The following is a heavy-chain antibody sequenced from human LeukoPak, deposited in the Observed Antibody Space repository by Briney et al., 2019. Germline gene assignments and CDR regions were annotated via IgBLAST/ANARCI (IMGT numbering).Heavy chain of an antibody. Sequence: ASVKVSCTASGGTFSSYDISWVRQAPGQGLEWMGGIIPIFGTANYAQKFQGRVTITADESTSTAYMELSSLRSEDTAVYYCARDPQDYGGNSGNYWGQGTLVTVSS. D-gene: IGHD4-23*01. CDR2: IIPIFGTA. CDR1: GGTFSSYD. J-gene: IGHJ4*02. CDR3: ARDPQDYGGNSGNY. V-gene: IGHV1-69*13.